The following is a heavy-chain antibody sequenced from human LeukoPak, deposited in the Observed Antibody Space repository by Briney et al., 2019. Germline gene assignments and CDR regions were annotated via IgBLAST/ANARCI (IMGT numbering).Heavy chain of an antibody. V-gene: IGHV3-30*02. CDR3: AKDQANWHFDY. J-gene: IGHJ4*02. CDR2: IRYDGSNK. Sequence: PGGSLRLSCATSGLTFSSYGMHWVRQAPGKGLEWVAFIRYDGSNKYYADSVKGRFTISRDNSKNTLCLQMNSLRAEDTAVYYCAKDQANWHFDYWGQGTLVTVSS. CDR1: GLTFSSYG. D-gene: IGHD7-27*01.